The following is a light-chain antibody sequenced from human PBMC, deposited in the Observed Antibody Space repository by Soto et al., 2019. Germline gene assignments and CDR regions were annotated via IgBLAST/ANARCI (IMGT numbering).Light chain of an antibody. V-gene: IGLV2-14*01. CDR3: CSYTTSNTRQIV. J-gene: IGLJ1*01. CDR1: SSDVVGYNY. Sequence: QSVLTQPASVSGSPGQSITISCTGTSSDVVGYNYVSWYQQHPGKAPKFMIYDVSNRPSGVSNRFSGSKSGNMASLTISGLQAEDEADYYCCSYTTSNTRQIVFGTGTKATVL. CDR2: DVS.